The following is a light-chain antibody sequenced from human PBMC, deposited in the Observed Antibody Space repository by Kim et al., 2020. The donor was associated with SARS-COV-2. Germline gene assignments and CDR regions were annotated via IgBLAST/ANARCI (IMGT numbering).Light chain of an antibody. CDR3: AAWDDSLNGQV. CDR1: SSNIGSNT. CDR2: CNN. Sequence: QSVLTQPPSASGTPGQRVTISCSGSSSNIGSNTVNWYQQLPGTAPKLLIYCNNRRPSGVPYRFSGSKSGTSASLAISGLQSEDEADYYCAAWDDSLNGQVFGGGTQLTVL. V-gene: IGLV1-44*01. J-gene: IGLJ3*02.